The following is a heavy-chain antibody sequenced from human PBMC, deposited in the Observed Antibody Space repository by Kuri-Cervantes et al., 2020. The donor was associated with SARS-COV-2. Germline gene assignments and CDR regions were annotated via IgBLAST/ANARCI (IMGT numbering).Heavy chain of an antibody. V-gene: IGHV1-2*04. J-gene: IGHJ3*02. D-gene: IGHD3/OR15-3a*01. CDR1: GYTFTGYY. CDR3: ARGLSWTYGGAFDI. Sequence: ASVKVSCKASGYTFTGYYMHWVRQAPGQGLEWMGWINPNSGGTNYAQKFQGCVTMTRDTSISTAYMELSRLRSDDTAVYYCARGLSWTYGGAFDIWGQGTTVTVSS. CDR2: INPNSGGT.